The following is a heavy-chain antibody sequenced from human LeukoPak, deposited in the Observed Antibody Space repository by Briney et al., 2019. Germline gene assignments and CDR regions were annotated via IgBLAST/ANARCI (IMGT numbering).Heavy chain of an antibody. J-gene: IGHJ4*02. CDR2: IRYDGRNK. CDR1: GFTFSSSD. Sequence: PGGSLRLSCAASGFTFSSSDMHWVRQAPGKGLEWVAFIRYDGRNKYYADSVKGRFTISRDSSKNTLYLQMNSLRAGDAAVYYCARGGDYGDFDYWGQGTLVTVSS. CDR3: ARGGDYGDFDY. D-gene: IGHD4-17*01. V-gene: IGHV3-30*02.